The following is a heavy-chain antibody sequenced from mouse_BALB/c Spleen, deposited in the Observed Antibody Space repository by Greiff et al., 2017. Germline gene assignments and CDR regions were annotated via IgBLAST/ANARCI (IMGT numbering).Heavy chain of an antibody. V-gene: IGHV5-12-2*01. J-gene: IGHJ2*01. CDR2: ISNGGGST. CDR3: ARQVSYDGYYVGYYFDY. Sequence: EVKLVESGGGLVQPGGSLKLSCAASGFTFSSYTMSWVRQTPEKRLEWVAYISNGGGSTYYPDTVKGRFTISRDNAKNTLYLQMSSLKSEDTAMYYCARQVSYDGYYVGYYFDYWGQGTTLTVSS. CDR1: GFTFSSYT. D-gene: IGHD2-3*01.